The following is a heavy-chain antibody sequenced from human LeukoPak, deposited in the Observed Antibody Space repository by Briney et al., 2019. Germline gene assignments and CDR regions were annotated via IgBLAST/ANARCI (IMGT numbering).Heavy chain of an antibody. J-gene: IGHJ4*02. V-gene: IGHV3-48*02. CDR3: ASGWVGSSWPAPY. Sequence: GGSLRLSCAASGFTFSSYSMNWVRQAPGKGLEWVSYISSSSSTIYYADSVKGRFAISRDNAKNSLYLQMNSLRDEDTAVYYCASGWVGSSWPAPYWGQGTLVTVSS. D-gene: IGHD6-13*01. CDR2: ISSSSSTI. CDR1: GFTFSSYS.